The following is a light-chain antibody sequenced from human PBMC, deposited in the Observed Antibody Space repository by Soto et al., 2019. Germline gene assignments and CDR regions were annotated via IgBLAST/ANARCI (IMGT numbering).Light chain of an antibody. CDR1: QSVSSY. CDR2: GAS. V-gene: IGKV3-11*01. Sequence: EIVLTQSPATLSLSPGERGTLSCRASQSVSSYLAWYQQKPGQTLRLLIYGASNRATGTPARFSGSGSGTDFTLTISSLEPEDFAVYYCQQRSNWPITFGQGTRLEIK. CDR3: QQRSNWPIT. J-gene: IGKJ5*01.